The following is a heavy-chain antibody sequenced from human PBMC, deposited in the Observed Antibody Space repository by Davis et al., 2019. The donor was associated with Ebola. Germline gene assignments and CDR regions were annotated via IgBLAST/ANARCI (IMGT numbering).Heavy chain of an antibody. Sequence: SVKVSCKASGCTFSSYAISWVRQAPGQGLEWMGGIIPIFGTANYAQKFQGRVTMTRDTSISTAYMELSRLRSDDTAVYYCARDPYSSSWSPYYYYYGMDVWGKGTTVTVSS. D-gene: IGHD6-13*01. CDR3: ARDPYSSSWSPYYYYYGMDV. CDR1: GCTFSSYA. V-gene: IGHV1-69*05. CDR2: IIPIFGTA. J-gene: IGHJ6*04.